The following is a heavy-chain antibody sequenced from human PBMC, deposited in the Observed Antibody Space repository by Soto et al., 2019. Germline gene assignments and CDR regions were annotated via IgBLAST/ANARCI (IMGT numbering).Heavy chain of an antibody. D-gene: IGHD3-16*01. Sequence: SETLSLTCTVSGGSISSYYWSWIRQPPGKGLEWIGYIYYSGSTNYNPSLKSRVTISVDTSKNQFSLKLSSVTAADTAVYYCARAGGLNHFDYWGQGTLVTVSS. J-gene: IGHJ4*02. V-gene: IGHV4-59*01. CDR2: IYYSGST. CDR3: ARAGGLNHFDY. CDR1: GGSISSYY.